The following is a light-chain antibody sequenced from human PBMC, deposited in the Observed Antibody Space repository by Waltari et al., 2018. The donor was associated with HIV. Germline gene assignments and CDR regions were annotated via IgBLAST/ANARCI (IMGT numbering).Light chain of an antibody. J-gene: IGLJ1*01. Sequence: QSALTXPASVSGSPGQSITISCXGTXSDVGGYSLVSCYQHHPGKAPQLLIXEDTERPSGVSNRXXXSKXGTTASLTISGLLAEDAADYYCCSYGGFTTYVFGSGTKVTVL. CDR2: EDT. CDR3: CSYGGFTTYV. V-gene: IGLV2-23*01. CDR1: XSDVGGYSL.